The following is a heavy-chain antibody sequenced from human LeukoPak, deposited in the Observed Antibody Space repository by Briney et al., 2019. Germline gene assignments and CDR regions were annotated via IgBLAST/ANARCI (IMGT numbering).Heavy chain of an antibody. CDR3: ARDRYYDSSGCAFDY. CDR1: GGSISSGSYY. CDR2: IYTSGST. V-gene: IGHV4-61*02. J-gene: IGHJ4*02. D-gene: IGHD3-22*01. Sequence: SQTLSLTCTVSGGSISSGSYYWSWIRQPAGKRLEWIGRIYTSGSTNYNPSLKSRVTISVDTSKNQFSLKLSSVTAADTAVYYCARDRYYDSSGCAFDYWGQGTLVTVSS.